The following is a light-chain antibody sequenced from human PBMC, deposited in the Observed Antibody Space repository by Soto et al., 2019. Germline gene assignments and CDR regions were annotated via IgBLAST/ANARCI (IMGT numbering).Light chain of an antibody. J-gene: IGKJ4*02. V-gene: IGKV3-20*01. CDR2: AAS. Sequence: EIEMTQSPGTLSLSLGERATISCRASQSVSSSYLAWYQQTPGQAHRLLIYAASSRATGIPERFSGSAAGTDFTLTSSILEPEVFAVYYYQQYGSSPLTFGGGTKVEIK. CDR3: QQYGSSPLT. CDR1: QSVSSSY.